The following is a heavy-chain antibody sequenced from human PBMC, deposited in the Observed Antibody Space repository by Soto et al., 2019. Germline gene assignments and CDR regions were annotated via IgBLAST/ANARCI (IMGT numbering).Heavy chain of an antibody. CDR2: IYYSGST. CDR3: ARVGYCSSTSCYTPGNWFDP. CDR1: GGSISSGGYY. Sequence: SETLSLTCTVSGGSISSGGYYWSWIRHHPGKGLEWIGYIYYSGSTYYNPSLKSRVTISVDTSKNQFSLKLSSVTAADTAVYYCARVGYCSSTSCYTPGNWFDPWGQGTLVTVSS. D-gene: IGHD2-2*02. J-gene: IGHJ5*02. V-gene: IGHV4-31*03.